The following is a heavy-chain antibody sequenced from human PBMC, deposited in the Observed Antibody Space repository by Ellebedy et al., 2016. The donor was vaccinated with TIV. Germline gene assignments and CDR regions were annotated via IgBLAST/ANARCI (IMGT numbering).Heavy chain of an antibody. CDR2: ISKNSGSV. Sequence: PGGSLRLSCAASGFSVSSNYMYWVRQAPGKGLEWVSGISKNSGSVGYADPVKGRFTISRDNAKNSLYLQMNSLRGEDTALYYCARSYYGSGSPDYWGQGTLVTVSS. D-gene: IGHD3-10*01. J-gene: IGHJ4*02. CDR3: ARSYYGSGSPDY. V-gene: IGHV3-9*01. CDR1: GFSVSSNY.